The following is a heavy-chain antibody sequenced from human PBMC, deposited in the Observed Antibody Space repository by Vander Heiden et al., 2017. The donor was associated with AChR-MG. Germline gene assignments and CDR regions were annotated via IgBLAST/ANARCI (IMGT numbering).Heavy chain of an antibody. J-gene: IGHJ6*02. CDR2: IIPIFGTT. CDR1: GGYLRSSS. V-gene: IGHV1-69*01. CDR3: ARGELMVYTARGIYGLDI. D-gene: IGHD2-8*01. Sequence: VQLVQSGAEVGKPGPSVKVSCKAPGGYLRSSSFRWVRQAPGQGLEWMGGIIPIFGTTNYAEKLQGGVTIAADESTTTVYMGLSSLRSEDAAVYYCARGELMVYTARGIYGLDIWGQGTKVTVSS.